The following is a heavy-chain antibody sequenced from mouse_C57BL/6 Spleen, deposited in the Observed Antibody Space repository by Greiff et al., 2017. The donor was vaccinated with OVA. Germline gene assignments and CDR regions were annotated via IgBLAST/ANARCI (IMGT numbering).Heavy chain of an antibody. CDR1: GYTFTSYW. CDR2: IHPTSGST. Sequence: QVQLQQPGAELVKPGASVKLSCKASGYTFTSYWMHWVKQRPGQGLEWIGMIHPTSGSTNYNAKFKSKATLTVDKSSSTAYMQLSSLTSEDSAVYYCARIYYDYVPFAYWGQGTLVTVSA. V-gene: IGHV1-64*01. CDR3: ARIYYDYVPFAY. J-gene: IGHJ3*01. D-gene: IGHD2-4*01.